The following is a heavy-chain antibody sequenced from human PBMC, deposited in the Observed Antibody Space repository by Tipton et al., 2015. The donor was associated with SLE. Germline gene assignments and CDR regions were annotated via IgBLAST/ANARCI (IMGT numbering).Heavy chain of an antibody. Sequence: TLSLTCAVYGTSFDNSYWSWIRQPPGKGLEWIGEITRTGHTYYNPSLASRLTLSIDTSKNQFSLTLTSMAAADTAVYYCARGPNGPAAMLDYWGQGTLVSVSS. CDR2: ITRTGHT. D-gene: IGHD2-2*01. J-gene: IGHJ4*02. V-gene: IGHV4-34*01. CDR3: ARGPNGPAAMLDY. CDR1: GTSFDNSY.